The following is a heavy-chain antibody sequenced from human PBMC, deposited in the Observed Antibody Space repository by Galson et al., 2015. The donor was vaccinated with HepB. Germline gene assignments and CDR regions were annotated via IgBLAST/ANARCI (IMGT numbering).Heavy chain of an antibody. CDR2: ISYDGSNK. J-gene: IGHJ6*02. CDR1: GFTFSTYA. V-gene: IGHV3-30*04. Sequence: SLRLSCAASGFTFSTYAMHWVRQAPGKGLEWVAVISYDGSNKYYADSVKGRFTISRDNSKNTAYLQMNSLKTEDTAVYYCARHSPDYFGSGSLLYYGMDVWGQGTTVTVSS. CDR3: ARHSPDYFGSGSLLYYGMDV. D-gene: IGHD3-10*01.